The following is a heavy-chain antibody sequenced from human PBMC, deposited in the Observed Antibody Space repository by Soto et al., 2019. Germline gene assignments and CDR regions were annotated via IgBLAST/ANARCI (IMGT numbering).Heavy chain of an antibody. J-gene: IGHJ4*02. V-gene: IGHV3-7*01. CDR2: IQQDGSEI. CDR1: GFTFSSHW. CDR3: ARDSEYYDFWSGLLDF. D-gene: IGHD3-3*01. Sequence: GGSLRLSCAASGFTFSSHWMSWVRQAPGKGLEWVANIQQDGSEIYYVDSVKGRFIISRDNTKNSLYLQMNSLRADDTAVYYCARDSEYYDFWSGLLDFWGRGTLVTVSS.